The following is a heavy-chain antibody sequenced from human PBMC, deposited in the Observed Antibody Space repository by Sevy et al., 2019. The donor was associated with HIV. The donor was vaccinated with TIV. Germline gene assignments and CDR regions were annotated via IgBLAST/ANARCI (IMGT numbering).Heavy chain of an antibody. J-gene: IGHJ4*02. V-gene: IGHV7-4-1*02. D-gene: IGHD2-15*01. CDR1: GYTFTSYA. CDR2: INTNTGNP. CDR3: ASYKRGYPIYVFDY. Sequence: ASVKVSCKAYGYTFTSYAMNWVRQAPGQGLEWMGWINTNTGNPTYAQGFTGRFVFSLDTSVSTAYLQISSLKAEDTAVYYCASYKRGYPIYVFDYWGQGTLVTVSS.